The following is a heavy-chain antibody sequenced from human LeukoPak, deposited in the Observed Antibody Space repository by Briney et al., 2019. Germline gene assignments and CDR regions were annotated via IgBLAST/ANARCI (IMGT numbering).Heavy chain of an antibody. V-gene: IGHV4-61*02. CDR1: GVPLSSGTFY. CDR2: IYTSGST. CDR3: ARGIGYYDILTGYTDVYYFDY. Sequence: SETLSLTCTVSGVPLSSGTFYWSWIRQPAGKGLEWLGRIYTSGSTNYNPSLKSRVTISVDTSKNQFSLKLSSVTAADTAVYYCARGIGYYDILTGYTDVYYFDYWGQGTLVTVSS. J-gene: IGHJ4*02. D-gene: IGHD3-9*01.